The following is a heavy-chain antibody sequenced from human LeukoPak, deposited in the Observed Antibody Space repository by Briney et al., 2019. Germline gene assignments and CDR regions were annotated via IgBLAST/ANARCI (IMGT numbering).Heavy chain of an antibody. CDR1: GGSINSYY. CDR3: ARAIVGATRGDYFDY. V-gene: IGHV4-59*12. Sequence: SETLSLTCTVSGGSINSYYWSWIRQPPGKGLEWIGYIYYSGSTNYNPSLKSRVTISVDTSKNQFSLKLSSVTAADTAVYYCARAIVGATRGDYFDYWGQGTLVTVSS. D-gene: IGHD1-26*01. CDR2: IYYSGST. J-gene: IGHJ4*02.